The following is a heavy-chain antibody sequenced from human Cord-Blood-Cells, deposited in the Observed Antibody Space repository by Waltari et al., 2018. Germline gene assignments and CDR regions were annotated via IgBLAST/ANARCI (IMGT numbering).Heavy chain of an antibody. Sequence: EVQLVESGGGLVQPGGSLRLSCAASGFTFSSYDMHWVRQATGKGLEWFSAIGTAGDTYYPGSVKGRFTLSRENSKNSLYLQMNTLRSGDTAVYYCARGSSNDYWGQGALVTVSS. J-gene: IGHJ4*02. V-gene: IGHV3-13*01. CDR3: ARGSSNDY. CDR2: IGTAGDT. CDR1: GFTFSSYD. D-gene: IGHD6-19*01.